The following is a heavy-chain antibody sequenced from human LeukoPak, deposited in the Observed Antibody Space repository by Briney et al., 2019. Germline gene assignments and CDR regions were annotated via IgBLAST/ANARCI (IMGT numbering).Heavy chain of an antibody. V-gene: IGHV3-7*01. J-gene: IGHJ1*01. D-gene: IGHD6-13*01. CDR2: IKQDGSEK. Sequence: GGSLRLSCATSGFTFSSYWMTWVRRAPGKGLEWVANIKQDGSEKYYVDSVKGRFTISRDNAKNSLYLQMNSLRAEDTAVYYCARETGYSSSWYPPFQHWGQGTLVTVSS. CDR3: ARETGYSSSWYPPFQH. CDR1: GFTFSSYW.